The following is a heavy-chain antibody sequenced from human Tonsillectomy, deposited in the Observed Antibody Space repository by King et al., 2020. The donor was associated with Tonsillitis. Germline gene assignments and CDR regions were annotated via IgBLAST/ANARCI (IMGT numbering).Heavy chain of an antibody. D-gene: IGHD3-10*01. J-gene: IGHJ5*02. Sequence: QLQESGPGLVKPSQTLSLTCTVSGGSISSGSYYWSWIRQPAGKGLEWIGRIYSSGSTNYNPSLKSRVTMSVDTSKNQFSLKLSSVTAADTAVYYCARGPSTTMIREGDWFDPWGQGTLVTVSS. CDR2: IYSSGST. CDR3: ARGPSTTMIREGDWFDP. V-gene: IGHV4-61*02. CDR1: GGSISSGSYY.